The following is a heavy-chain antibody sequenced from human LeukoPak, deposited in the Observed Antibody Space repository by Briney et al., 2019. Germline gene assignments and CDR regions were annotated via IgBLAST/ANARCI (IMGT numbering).Heavy chain of an antibody. CDR3: AKDLYDSSGYGLFHH. Sequence: PGGSLRLSCVASGFTFDDYVMHWVRHAPGPGKGLEWVSGINWHSKSIGYADSVKGRFTISRDNAKNSLYLQLNSLRPEDTALYYCAKDLYDSSGYGLFHHWGQGTLVTVSS. V-gene: IGHV3-9*01. D-gene: IGHD3-22*01. CDR2: INWHSKSI. CDR1: GFTFDDYV. J-gene: IGHJ1*01.